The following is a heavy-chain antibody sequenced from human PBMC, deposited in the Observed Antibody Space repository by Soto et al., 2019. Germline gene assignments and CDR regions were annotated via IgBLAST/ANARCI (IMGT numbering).Heavy chain of an antibody. CDR2: VSPYNGNA. Sequence: ASVKVSCKTSGYTFSNYAISWVRQAPGQGLEWMGWVSPYNGNANYTEKFQGRVSMTTDTSTTTAYMELTSLTSDDTAIYYCARAISLMVAAPAYWGQGTLVTVSS. J-gene: IGHJ4*02. CDR1: GYTFSNYA. V-gene: IGHV1-18*04. D-gene: IGHD2-15*01. CDR3: ARAISLMVAAPAY.